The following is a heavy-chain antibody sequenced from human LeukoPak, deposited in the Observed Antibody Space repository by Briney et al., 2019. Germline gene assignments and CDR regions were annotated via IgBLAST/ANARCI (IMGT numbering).Heavy chain of an antibody. D-gene: IGHD6-13*01. CDR1: GFTFDDYS. J-gene: IGHJ4*02. V-gene: IGHV3-43*01. Sequence: GGSLRLSCAASGFTFDDYSMHWIRQPPGEGLKWVSLITWDGSSTSYADSVKGRFTISRDNSKNSLYLQMNSLRTEDNGFYYCAKDLESESWYRGFDSWGQGTLVSVSS. CDR2: ITWDGSST. CDR3: AKDLESESWYRGFDS.